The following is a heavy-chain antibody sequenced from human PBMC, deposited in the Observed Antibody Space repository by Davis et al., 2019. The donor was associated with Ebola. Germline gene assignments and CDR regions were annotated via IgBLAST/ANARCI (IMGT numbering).Heavy chain of an antibody. D-gene: IGHD6-13*01. J-gene: IGHJ6*04. CDR1: GYSFTTYA. CDR2: INFNTGSP. Sequence: ASVQVSCKASGYSFTTYAINWVRQAPGQGLQWMGWINFNTGSPTYAQGFTGRFVFSFDHSVSTAYLQISSLKAEDSAIYYCARSSYSWYFSGMDVWGKGTTVTVSS. V-gene: IGHV7-4-1*02. CDR3: ARSSYSWYFSGMDV.